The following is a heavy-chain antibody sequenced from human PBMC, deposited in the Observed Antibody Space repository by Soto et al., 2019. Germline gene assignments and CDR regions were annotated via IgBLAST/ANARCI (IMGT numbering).Heavy chain of an antibody. Sequence: GESLKISCKGSGYSFTSYWISWVRQMPGKGLEWMGRIDPSDSYTNYSPSFQGHVTISADKSISTAYLQWSSLKASDTAMYYCARSRGYSYGPQSYYYYGMDVWGQGTTVTVS. D-gene: IGHD5-18*01. V-gene: IGHV5-10-1*01. J-gene: IGHJ6*02. CDR3: ARSRGYSYGPQSYYYYGMDV. CDR2: IDPSDSYT. CDR1: GYSFTSYW.